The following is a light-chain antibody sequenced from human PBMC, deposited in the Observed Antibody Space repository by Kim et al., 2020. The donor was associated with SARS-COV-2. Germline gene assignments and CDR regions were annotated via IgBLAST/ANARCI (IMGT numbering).Light chain of an antibody. CDR3: QQYNNWLWT. CDR2: GAS. CDR1: QSVSSN. V-gene: IGKV3-15*01. J-gene: IGKJ1*01. Sequence: VAPGERAPPSCRASQSVSSNLAWYQQKPGQAPRLLIYGASTRATGIPARFSGSGSGTEFTLTISSLQSEDFAVYYCQQYNNWLWTFGQGTKVDIK.